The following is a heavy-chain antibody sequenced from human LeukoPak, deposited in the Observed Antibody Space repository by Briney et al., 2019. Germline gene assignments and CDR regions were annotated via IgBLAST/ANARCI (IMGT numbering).Heavy chain of an antibody. D-gene: IGHD1-7*01. J-gene: IGHJ4*02. V-gene: IGHV1-2*02. CDR3: ARSNWNSRGIFD. CDR2: IHPNSGDT. Sequence: ASVKVSCKASGYTFTGYYMHWVRQAPGQGLQWMGWIHPNSGDTNYAQKFQDRVTMTTDTSISTVYMELSSLRSEDTAVYYCARSNWNSRGIFDWGQGTLVTVSS. CDR1: GYTFTGYY.